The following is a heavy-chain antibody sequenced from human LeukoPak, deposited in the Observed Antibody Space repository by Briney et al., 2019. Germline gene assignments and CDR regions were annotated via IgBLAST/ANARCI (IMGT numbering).Heavy chain of an antibody. CDR3: ARQSRRMVRGVILGPSWFDP. CDR2: INHSGGA. D-gene: IGHD3-10*01. V-gene: IGHV4-34*01. CDR1: GGSFSGYY. J-gene: IGHJ5*02. Sequence: PSESLSLTRAVYGGSFSGYYWRWMRPPPRKGVEWMGEINHSGGAHSNPPLKSRVTISVDTSKNRFSLKLSSVTAADTAVYYCARQSRRMVRGVILGPSWFDPWGQGTLVTVSS.